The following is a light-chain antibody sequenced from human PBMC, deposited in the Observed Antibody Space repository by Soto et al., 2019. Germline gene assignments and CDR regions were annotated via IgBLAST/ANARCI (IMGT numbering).Light chain of an antibody. CDR3: QQYNSYSRT. Sequence: QMTQSPSTLSASVGDRVAITCRASQSIDTWLAWYQQKPGKAPRLLIYDASDLESGVPSRFSGSGSGTEFTLTISSLQPDDFATYYCQQYNSYSRTFGQGTKVDIK. V-gene: IGKV1-5*01. CDR2: DAS. CDR1: QSIDTW. J-gene: IGKJ1*01.